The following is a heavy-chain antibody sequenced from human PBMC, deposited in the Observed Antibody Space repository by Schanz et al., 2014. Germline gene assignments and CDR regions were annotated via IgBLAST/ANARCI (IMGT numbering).Heavy chain of an antibody. J-gene: IGHJ4*02. CDR1: GFTFSSYS. V-gene: IGHV3-30*14. Sequence: QVQLVESGGGVVQPGKSLRLSCAASGFTFSSYSMHWVRQAPGKGLEWVSVIGVDGTTTYYADSVKGRFTISRDNSKNTVYIQMNSLRAEDTAVYYCARGGPAYYFDDWGQGTLVTVSA. CDR2: IGVDGTTT. CDR3: ARGGPAYYFDD.